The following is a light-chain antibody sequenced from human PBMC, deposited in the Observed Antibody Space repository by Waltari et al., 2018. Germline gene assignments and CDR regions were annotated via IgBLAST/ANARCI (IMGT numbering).Light chain of an antibody. CDR3: AAWDDSLSASL. J-gene: IGLJ3*02. V-gene: IGLV1-47*01. Sequence: QTVLTQPPSVSGTPGQRVTISCSGSSFNIGGNYVYWFQQLPGTAPKLLIYRNDERPSGGPDRISGSKSGTSASLAISGLRSEDEAHYYCAAWDDSLSASLFGGGTKLTVL. CDR1: SFNIGGNY. CDR2: RND.